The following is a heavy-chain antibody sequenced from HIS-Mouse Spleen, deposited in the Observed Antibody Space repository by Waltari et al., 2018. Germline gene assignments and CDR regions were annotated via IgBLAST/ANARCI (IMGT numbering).Heavy chain of an antibody. CDR2: IYSGGST. CDR3: ARASDYGDYYFDY. Sequence: EVQLVETGGGLIQPGGSLRLSCAASGFPVSSNQMSWVRQAPGKGLEWVSVIYSGGSTYYADSVKGRFTISRDNSKNTLYLQMNSLRAEDTAVYYCARASDYGDYYFDYWGQGTLVTVSS. D-gene: IGHD4-17*01. J-gene: IGHJ4*02. V-gene: IGHV3-53*02. CDR1: GFPVSSNQ.